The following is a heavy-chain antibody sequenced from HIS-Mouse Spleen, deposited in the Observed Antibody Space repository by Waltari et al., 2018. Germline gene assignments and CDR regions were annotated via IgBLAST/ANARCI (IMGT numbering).Heavy chain of an antibody. CDR2: IYYSGRT. Sequence: QLQLQESGPGLVKPSETLSLTCTVSGGSISSSSYYWGWIRQPPGKGLEWIGSIYYSGRTYYNPSSKSRVTISVDTSQNQFSLKLSSVTAADTAVYYCAREIPYSSSWYDWYFDLWGRGTLVTVSS. D-gene: IGHD6-13*01. V-gene: IGHV4-39*07. CDR1: GGSISSSSYY. CDR3: AREIPYSSSWYDWYFDL. J-gene: IGHJ2*01.